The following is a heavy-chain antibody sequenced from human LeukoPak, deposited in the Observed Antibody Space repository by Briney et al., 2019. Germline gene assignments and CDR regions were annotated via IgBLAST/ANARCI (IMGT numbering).Heavy chain of an antibody. CDR2: ISSSSSYI. CDR1: GFTFSAYS. CDR3: AELGITMIGGV. Sequence: GGSLRLSCAASGFTFSAYSMNWVRQAPGKGLEWVSSISSSSSYIYYADSVKGRFSASRDNAKNSLYLQVNSLRAEDTAVYYCAELGITMIGGVWGKGTTVTISS. J-gene: IGHJ6*04. D-gene: IGHD3-10*02. V-gene: IGHV3-21*01.